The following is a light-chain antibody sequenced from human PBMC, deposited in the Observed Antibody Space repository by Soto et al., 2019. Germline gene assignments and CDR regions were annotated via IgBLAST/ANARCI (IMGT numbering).Light chain of an antibody. CDR2: KAS. CDR3: QQYGANSPWT. V-gene: IGKV1-5*03. Sequence: DIPMTQSPSTLSASVGDRVTINCRASQNINNWLAWYQQKPGKAPKVLIYKASSLESGVPSRFSGSGSGTEFTLTISSLQTEDFATYYCQQYGANSPWTFGQGTKVEIK. CDR1: QNINNW. J-gene: IGKJ1*01.